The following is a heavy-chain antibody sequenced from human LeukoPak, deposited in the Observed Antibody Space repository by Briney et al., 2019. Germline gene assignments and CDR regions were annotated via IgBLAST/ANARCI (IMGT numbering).Heavy chain of an antibody. CDR3: ASVVVSGDYVWGSYRSDAFDI. J-gene: IGHJ3*02. D-gene: IGHD3-16*02. CDR1: GGTFSSYA. V-gene: IGHV1-69*13. Sequence: SVKVSCKASGGTFSSYAISWVRQAPGQGLEWMGGIIPIFGTANYAQKFQGRVTITADESTSTAYMELSSLRSEDTAVYYCASVVVSGDYVWGSYRSDAFDIWGQGTMVTVSS. CDR2: IIPIFGTA.